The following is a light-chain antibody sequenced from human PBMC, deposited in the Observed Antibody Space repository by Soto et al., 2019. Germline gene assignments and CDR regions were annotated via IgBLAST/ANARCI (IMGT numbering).Light chain of an antibody. CDR2: GAS. CDR3: QPSDTWPLT. CDR1: QNVNSN. J-gene: IGKJ4*01. V-gene: IGKV3-15*01. Sequence: EVVMTQSPVGLSVSPGEGATLSCRASQNVNSNLAWYQQKPGQAPRLLIYGASTRATGIPARFSGSGSGTEFSLTISSLQSEDFAVYYCQPSDTWPLTFGGGTKVEIK.